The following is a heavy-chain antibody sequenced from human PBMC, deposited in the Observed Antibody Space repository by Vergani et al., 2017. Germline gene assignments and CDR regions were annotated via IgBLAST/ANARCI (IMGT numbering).Heavy chain of an antibody. CDR2: IYTSGST. CDR1: GGSISSYY. Sequence: QVQLQESGPGLVKPSETLSLTCTVSGGSISSYYWSWIRQPPGKGLEWIGYIYTSGSTNYNPSLKSRVTISVDTSKNQFSLKLSSVTAAYTAVYYGARPYDFWSGHNWFDPGGQGTLVTVSS. V-gene: IGHV4-4*09. CDR3: ARPYDFWSGHNWFDP. D-gene: IGHD3-3*01. J-gene: IGHJ5*02.